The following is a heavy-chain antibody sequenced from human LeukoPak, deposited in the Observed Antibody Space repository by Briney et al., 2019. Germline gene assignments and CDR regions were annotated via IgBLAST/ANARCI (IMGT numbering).Heavy chain of an antibody. J-gene: IGHJ3*02. Sequence: SETLSLTCTVSGGSIRSYYWGWIRRPPGKGLEWIGYIHYSENTKYNPSLKSRVTMSVDTSKNQFSLKLSSVTAADTAVYYCASRSGSFSDALDIWGQGTLVTVSS. CDR3: ASRSGSFSDALDI. CDR2: IHYSENT. V-gene: IGHV4-59*08. D-gene: IGHD3-10*01. CDR1: GGSIRSYY.